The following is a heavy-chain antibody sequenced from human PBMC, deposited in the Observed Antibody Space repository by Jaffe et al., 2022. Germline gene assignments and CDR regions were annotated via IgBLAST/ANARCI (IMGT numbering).Heavy chain of an antibody. CDR2: ISSSGSTI. CDR3: AFPPIGMFDY. V-gene: IGHV3-48*03. J-gene: IGHJ4*02. Sequence: EVQLVESGGGLVQPGGSLRLSCAASGFTFSSYEMNWVRQAPGKGLEWVSYISSSGSTIYYADSVKGRFTISRDNAKNSLYLQMNSLRAEDTAVYYCAFPPIGMFDYWGQGTLVTVSS. D-gene: IGHD1-20*01. CDR1: GFTFSSYE.